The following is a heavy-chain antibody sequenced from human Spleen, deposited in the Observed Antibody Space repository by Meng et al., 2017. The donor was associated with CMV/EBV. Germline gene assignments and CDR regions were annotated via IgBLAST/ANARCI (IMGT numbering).Heavy chain of an antibody. J-gene: IGHJ6*02. CDR2: IRYDGSNK. D-gene: IGHD4-17*01. CDR3: AKTYGDYNYYYGMDV. CDR1: GFTFSSYG. Sequence: GGSLRLSCAASGFTFSSYGMHWVRQAPGKGLEWVAFIRYDGSNKYYADSVKGRFTISRDNSKNTLYLQMNSLRAEDTAVYYCAKTYGDYNYYYGMDVWGQGTTVTVSS. V-gene: IGHV3-30*02.